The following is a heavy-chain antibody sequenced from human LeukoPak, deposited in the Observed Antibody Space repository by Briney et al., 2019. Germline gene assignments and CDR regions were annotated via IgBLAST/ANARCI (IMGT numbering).Heavy chain of an antibody. CDR1: GGSISSYY. J-gene: IGHJ6*03. D-gene: IGHD3-10*01. CDR2: IYYSGST. V-gene: IGHV4-59*01. CDR3: ARSEYMVRAYYYYYYMDV. Sequence: SETLSLTCTVSGGSISSYYWSWIRQPPGKGLEWIGYIYYSGSTNYNPSLKSRVTISVDTSKNQFSLKLSSVTAADTAVYYCARSEYMVRAYYYYYYMDVWGKGTTVTVSS.